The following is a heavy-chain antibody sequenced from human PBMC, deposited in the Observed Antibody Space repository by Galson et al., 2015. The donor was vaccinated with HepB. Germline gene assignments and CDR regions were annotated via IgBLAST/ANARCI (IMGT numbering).Heavy chain of an antibody. Sequence: SVKVSCKASGYTFTSCDINWVRQATGQGLEWMGWMNPNSGNTGYAQKFQGRVTMTRNTSISTAYMELSSLRSEDTAVYYCARGPRRAVVTTWGENWFDPWGQGTLVTVSS. CDR3: ARGPRRAVVTTWGENWFDP. CDR1: GYTFTSCD. V-gene: IGHV1-8*01. J-gene: IGHJ5*02. CDR2: MNPNSGNT. D-gene: IGHD2-21*02.